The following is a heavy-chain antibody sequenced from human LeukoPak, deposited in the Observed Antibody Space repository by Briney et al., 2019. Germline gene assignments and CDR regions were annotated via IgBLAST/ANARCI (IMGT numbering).Heavy chain of an antibody. CDR1: GFTFSSYA. Sequence: GGSLRLSCAASGFTFSSYAMSWVRQAPGKGLEWVSAISGSGGSTYYADSVKGRFTISRDNSKNTLYLQMNSLRAQDTAVYYCATYSSSWYEGSRWFDPWGQGTLVTVSS. J-gene: IGHJ5*02. CDR2: ISGSGGST. V-gene: IGHV3-23*01. CDR3: ATYSSSWYEGSRWFDP. D-gene: IGHD6-13*01.